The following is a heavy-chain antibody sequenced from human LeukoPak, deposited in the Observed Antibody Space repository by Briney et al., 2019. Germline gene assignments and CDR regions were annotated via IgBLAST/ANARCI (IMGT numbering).Heavy chain of an antibody. J-gene: IGHJ4*02. Sequence: GGSLRLSCAASGFTFSSYEMNWVRQAPGKGLEWVSYISSSGSTIYYADSVKGRFTISRDNSKNTLYLQMNSLRAEDTAVYYCAKDREWLGSPNFDYWGQGTLVTVSS. D-gene: IGHD5-12*01. CDR1: GFTFSSYE. V-gene: IGHV3-48*03. CDR3: AKDREWLGSPNFDY. CDR2: ISSSGSTI.